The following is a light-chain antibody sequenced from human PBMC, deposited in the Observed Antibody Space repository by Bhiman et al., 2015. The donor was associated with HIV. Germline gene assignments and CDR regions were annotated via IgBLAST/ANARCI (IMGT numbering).Light chain of an antibody. CDR3: GTWDSSLSAGGV. CDR2: ENN. J-gene: IGLJ1*01. Sequence: QSLLTQPPSVSAAPGQKVTISCSGGNSDIGKNFVSWYQQSPGAAPKLLIYENNKRPSGIPDRFSGSKSGTSATLGITGLQTGDEADYYCGTWDSSLSAGGVFGTGTKVTVL. V-gene: IGLV1-51*02. CDR1: NSDIGKNF.